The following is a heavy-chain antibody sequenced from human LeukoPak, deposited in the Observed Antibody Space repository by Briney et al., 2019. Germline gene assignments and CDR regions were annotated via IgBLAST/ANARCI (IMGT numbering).Heavy chain of an antibody. CDR3: AIMVRGVYDY. J-gene: IGHJ4*02. Sequence: PGGSLRLSCAASGFTFSSYAMSWVRQAPGKGLEWVSGINWNGGSTGYADSVKGRFTISRDNAKNSLYLQMNSLRPEDTAVYYCAIMVRGVYDYWGQGILVTVSS. CDR2: INWNGGST. CDR1: GFTFSSYA. V-gene: IGHV3-20*04. D-gene: IGHD3-10*01.